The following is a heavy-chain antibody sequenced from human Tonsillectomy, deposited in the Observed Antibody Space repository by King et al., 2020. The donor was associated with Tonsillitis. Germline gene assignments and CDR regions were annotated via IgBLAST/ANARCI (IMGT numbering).Heavy chain of an antibody. CDR3: ARPGEGGGCSGGSCYSGFSFDY. CDR2: IYYSGST. Sequence: VQLQESGPGLVKPSETLSLTCTVSGGSISSYYWSWIRQPPGKGLEWIGYIYYSGSTNYNPSPKRRVTISVDTSKNQFSLKLSSGTAADTAVYYCARPGEGGGCSGGSCYSGFSFDYWGQGTLVTVSS. D-gene: IGHD2-15*01. V-gene: IGHV4-59*08. CDR1: GGSISSYY. J-gene: IGHJ4*02.